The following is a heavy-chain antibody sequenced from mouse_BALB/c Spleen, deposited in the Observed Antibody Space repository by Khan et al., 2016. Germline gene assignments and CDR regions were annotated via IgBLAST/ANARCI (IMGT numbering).Heavy chain of an antibody. Sequence: IQLVQSGPELVKPGASVKMSCKASGYTFTSYIMHWVKQKPGQGLEWIGYINPYNDGSKYNEKFKGKATLTSDKSSSTAYMELSSLTSEDSAVYYCARKNYYASSFYWYFDVWGAGTTVTVSS. CDR3: ARKNYYASSFYWYFDV. CDR1: GYTFTSYI. J-gene: IGHJ1*01. D-gene: IGHD1-1*01. CDR2: INPYNDGS. V-gene: IGHV1S136*01.